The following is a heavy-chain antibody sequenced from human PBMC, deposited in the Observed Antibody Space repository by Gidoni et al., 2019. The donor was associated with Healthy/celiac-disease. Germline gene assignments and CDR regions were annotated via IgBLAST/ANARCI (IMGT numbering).Heavy chain of an antibody. Sequence: EVQLLESGGGLVQPGGSLRLSCAASGFTFSSYAMSWVRQAPGKGLEWVSAISGSGGSTYHADSVKGRFTISRDNSKNTLYLQMNSLRAEDTAVYYCAKAQYYPSFYFDYWGQGTLVTVSS. CDR2: ISGSGGST. CDR3: AKAQYYPSFYFDY. D-gene: IGHD3-10*01. J-gene: IGHJ4*02. V-gene: IGHV3-23*01. CDR1: GFTFSSYA.